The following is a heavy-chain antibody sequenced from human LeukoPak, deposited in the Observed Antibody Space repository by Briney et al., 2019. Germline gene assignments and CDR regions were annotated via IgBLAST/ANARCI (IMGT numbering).Heavy chain of an antibody. CDR3: ARSSGGYSYGYLHS. J-gene: IGHJ4*02. CDR1: GGSISNNNYY. D-gene: IGHD5-18*01. V-gene: IGHV4-39*06. Sequence: TPSETLSLTCTVSGGSISNNNYYWAWIRQPPGKGLECIGSTYYSGSPYYNPSLKSRVTISVDTSKNQFALKLTSVTAADTAVYYCARSSGGYSYGYLHSWGQGTLVTVSS. CDR2: TYYSGSP.